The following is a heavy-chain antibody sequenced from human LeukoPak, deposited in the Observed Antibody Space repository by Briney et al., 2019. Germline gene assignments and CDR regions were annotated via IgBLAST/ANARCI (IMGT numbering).Heavy chain of an antibody. D-gene: IGHD3-22*01. V-gene: IGHV1-2*06. J-gene: IGHJ4*02. CDR3: ASSPLDYYDSSGYYLNIDY. CDR2: INPNSGGT. Sequence: ASVKASCKASGYTFTGYYMHWVRQAPGQGLELMGRINPNSGGTNYAQKFQGRVTMTRDTSISTAYMELSRLRSDDTAVYYCASSPLDYYDSSGYYLNIDYWGQGTLVTVSS. CDR1: GYTFTGYY.